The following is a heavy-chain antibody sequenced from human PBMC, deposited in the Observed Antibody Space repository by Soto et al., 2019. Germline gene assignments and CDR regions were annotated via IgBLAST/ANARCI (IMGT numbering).Heavy chain of an antibody. CDR2: INPNSGGT. J-gene: IGHJ6*02. CDR3: AVSSSSAYYYGMDV. Sequence: GASVKVSCKASGYTFTGYCMHWVRQAPGQGLEWMGWINPNSGGTNYAQKFQGRVTMTRDTSISTAYMELSRLRSDDTAVYYCAVSSSSAYYYGMDVWGQGTTVTVSS. V-gene: IGHV1-2*02. D-gene: IGHD6-6*01. CDR1: GYTFTGYC.